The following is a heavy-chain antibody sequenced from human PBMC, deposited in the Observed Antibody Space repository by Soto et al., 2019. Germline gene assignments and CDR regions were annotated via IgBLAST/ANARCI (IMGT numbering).Heavy chain of an antibody. CDR3: ARAKAAAGTGNWFDP. CDR2: IYYSGST. D-gene: IGHD6-13*01. J-gene: IGHJ5*02. Sequence: QVQLQESGPGLVKPSETLSLTCTVSGGSISSYYWSWIRQPPGNGLEWLGYIYYSGSTNYNPSLKSRVTISVDTSKNQFSLKLSSVTAADTAVYYCARAKAAAGTGNWFDPWGQGTLVTVSS. V-gene: IGHV4-59*08. CDR1: GGSISSYY.